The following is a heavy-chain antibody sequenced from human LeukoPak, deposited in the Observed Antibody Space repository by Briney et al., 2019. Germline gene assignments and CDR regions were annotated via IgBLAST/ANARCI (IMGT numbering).Heavy chain of an antibody. CDR1: GYTFTGYY. V-gene: IGHV1-2*02. D-gene: IGHD3-10*01. Sequence: ASVKVSCKASGYTFTGYYMHWVRQAPGQGLEWMGWINPNSGGTNYAQKFQGRVTMTRDTSISTAYMELSGLRSDDTAVYYCARGLYGSGIPENWFDPWGQGTLVTVSS. CDR2: INPNSGGT. J-gene: IGHJ5*02. CDR3: ARGLYGSGIPENWFDP.